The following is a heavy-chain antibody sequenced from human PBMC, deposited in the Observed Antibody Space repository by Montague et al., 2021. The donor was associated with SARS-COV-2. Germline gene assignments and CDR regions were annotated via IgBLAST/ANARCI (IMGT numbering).Heavy chain of an antibody. CDR2: VFYSGSI. D-gene: IGHD4-23*01. CDR3: SRDIGGRGVMDV. Sequence: SETLSLTCTVSGGSINSNYWGWIRQPPGKGLEWIGNVFYSGSINXXPSLKSRVTISVDTSKNQFSLKVSSVTAADTAVYFCSRDIGGRGVMDVWGQGTTVSVSS. J-gene: IGHJ6*02. CDR1: GGSINSNY. V-gene: IGHV4-59*01.